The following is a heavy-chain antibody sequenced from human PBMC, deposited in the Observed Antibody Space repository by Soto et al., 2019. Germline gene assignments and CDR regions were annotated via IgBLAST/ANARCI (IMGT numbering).Heavy chain of an antibody. D-gene: IGHD3-22*01. CDR3: ARDPIFYYASSGYGGSYFDY. J-gene: IGHJ4*02. CDR1: GASATSDDYY. Sequence: SETLSLTCAAPGASATSDDYYWSWIRQPPGKGLEWIGYIYHSGSTYYNPSLKSRVSISIDTSQNQFSLKLTSLTAADTAVYYCARDPIFYYASSGYGGSYFDYWGQGSRVTVSS. V-gene: IGHV4-30-4*01. CDR2: IYHSGST.